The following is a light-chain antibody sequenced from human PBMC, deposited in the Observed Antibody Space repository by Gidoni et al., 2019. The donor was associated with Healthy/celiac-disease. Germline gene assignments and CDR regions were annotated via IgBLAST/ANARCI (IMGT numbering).Light chain of an antibody. CDR1: RSYVGGYNY. Sequence: QSALTQPASVSWSPGQSITISCTGTRSYVGGYNYVSWDQQPPGKAPKLMIYEVSNRPSGVSNRFSGSKSGNTASLTISGRQAEDEADYYCSSYTSSSTRVFGGGTKLTVL. CDR2: EVS. CDR3: SSYTSSSTRV. V-gene: IGLV2-14*01. J-gene: IGLJ2*01.